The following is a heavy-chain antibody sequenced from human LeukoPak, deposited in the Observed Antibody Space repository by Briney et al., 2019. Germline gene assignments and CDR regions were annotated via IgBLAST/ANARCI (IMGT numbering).Heavy chain of an antibody. J-gene: IGHJ4*02. V-gene: IGHV4-38-2*02. CDR1: GYSISSGYY. CDR3: ASWGTTMVRSY. Sequence: SETLSLTCSVPGYSISSGYYWGWIRQPPGKGLEWIGTIYHSGSTYYNPSLKSRVTISVDTSKNQFSLKLTSVTAADTAVYYCASWGTTMVRSYWGQGTLVTVSS. CDR2: IYHSGST. D-gene: IGHD3-10*01.